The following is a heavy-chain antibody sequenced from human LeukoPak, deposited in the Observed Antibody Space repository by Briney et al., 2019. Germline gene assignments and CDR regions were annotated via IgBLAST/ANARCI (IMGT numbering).Heavy chain of an antibody. V-gene: IGHV1-8*03. Sequence: ASVKVSCKASGYSFSSYDINWVRQATGQGLEWMGWMNPSSGNKGYAQKFQGRVSITRNTSISTAYMEMGSLTSKDTAVYYCVRGRATVTTHWFDPWGQGTLVTVSS. J-gene: IGHJ5*02. CDR3: VRGRATVTTHWFDP. D-gene: IGHD4-11*01. CDR2: MNPSSGNK. CDR1: GYSFSSYD.